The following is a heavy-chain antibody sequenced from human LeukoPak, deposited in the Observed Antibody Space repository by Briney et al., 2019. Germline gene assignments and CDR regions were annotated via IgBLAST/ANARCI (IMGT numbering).Heavy chain of an antibody. D-gene: IGHD2-2*02. CDR3: ARGLYCSSTSCYTPDAFDI. V-gene: IGHV4-4*07. J-gene: IGHJ3*02. CDR2: IYTSGST. Sequence: SETLSLTCTVSGGSISSYYWSWIRQPAGKGLEWIGRIYTSGSTNYSPSLKSRVTMSVDTSKNQFSLKLSSVTAADTAVYYCARGLYCSSTSCYTPDAFDIWGQGTMVTVSS. CDR1: GGSISSYY.